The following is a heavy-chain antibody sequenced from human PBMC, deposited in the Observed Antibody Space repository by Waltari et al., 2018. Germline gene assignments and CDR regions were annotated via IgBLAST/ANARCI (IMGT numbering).Heavy chain of an antibody. J-gene: IGHJ4*02. CDR2: IIPILGIA. CDR1: GGTFSSYT. V-gene: IGHV1-69*08. Sequence: QVQLVQSGAEVKKPGSSVKVSCKASGGTFSSYTISWVRQAPGQGLEWMGRIIPILGIANYAQKFQGRVTITADKSTSTAYMELSSLRSEDTAVYYCARDLYDSSGYYVHFDYWGQGTLVTVSS. CDR3: ARDLYDSSGYYVHFDY. D-gene: IGHD3-22*01.